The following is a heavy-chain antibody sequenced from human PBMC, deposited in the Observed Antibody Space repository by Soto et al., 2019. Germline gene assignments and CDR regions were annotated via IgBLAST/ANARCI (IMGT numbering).Heavy chain of an antibody. CDR2: ISAYNGNT. CDR3: ARERVDIVVVPASTRIYGMDV. Sequence: ASVKVSCKASGYTFTMYGISGVRQSPLRWREGMGWISAYNGNTNYAQKLQGRVTMTTDTSTSTAYMELRSLRSDDTAVYYCARERVDIVVVPASTRIYGMDVWGQGTTVTVSS. V-gene: IGHV1-18*04. J-gene: IGHJ6*02. D-gene: IGHD2-2*01. CDR1: GYTFTMYG.